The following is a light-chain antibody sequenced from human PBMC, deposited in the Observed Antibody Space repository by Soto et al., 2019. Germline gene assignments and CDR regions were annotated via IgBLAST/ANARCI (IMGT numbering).Light chain of an antibody. CDR3: QQSNDWPRT. Sequence: EIVMTQSPATLSVSPGERATLSCRASQSINSNLAWYQQKPGQAPRLLMYGASTRATGISARLSGSGSGTEFTLTISSLRSEDFAVHYCQQSNDWPRTFGQGTKVDIK. J-gene: IGKJ1*01. CDR2: GAS. CDR1: QSINSN. V-gene: IGKV3-15*01.